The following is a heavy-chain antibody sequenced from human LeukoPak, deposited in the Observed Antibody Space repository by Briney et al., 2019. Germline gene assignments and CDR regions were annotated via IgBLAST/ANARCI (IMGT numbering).Heavy chain of an antibody. CDR1: GFTFSSYW. CDR2: IQQDGSEK. V-gene: IGHV3-7*05. CDR3: VRNPPRYFN. Sequence: PGGSLRLSCAASGFTFSSYWMIWVRQATGKGLEWVANIQQDGSEKYYVDSVKGRFTNSRDNAKNSLYLQMNSLRAEDTAVYYCVRNPPRYFNWGQGTLVTVSS. D-gene: IGHD1-26*01. J-gene: IGHJ4*02.